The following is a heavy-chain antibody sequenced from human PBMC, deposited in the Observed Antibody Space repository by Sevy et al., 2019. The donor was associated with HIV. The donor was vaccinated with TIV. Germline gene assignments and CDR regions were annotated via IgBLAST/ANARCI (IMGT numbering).Heavy chain of an antibody. D-gene: IGHD2-15*01. CDR3: VAANTWQDY. Sequence: GGSLRLSCVASGFTFSSYWMHWVRQAPGKGPVWVSGVNSDGSSTNYADSVKGRFTMSRDSAKNTLYLQMNSLRAEDTAVYFCVAANTWQDYWGQGTLVTVSS. V-gene: IGHV3-74*01. CDR1: GFTFSSYW. J-gene: IGHJ4*02. CDR2: VNSDGSST.